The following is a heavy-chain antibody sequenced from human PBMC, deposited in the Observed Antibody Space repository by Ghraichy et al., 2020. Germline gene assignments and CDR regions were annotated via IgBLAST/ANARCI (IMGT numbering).Heavy chain of an antibody. CDR1: GASIRSYY. CDR3: ARVGSGWLYWYFDL. Sequence: ESLNISCTVSGASIRSYYWSWIRQPPGRVLEWIGYIYFSGSTDYNPSLKSRVSISMDTSKNQFSLKLNSVSAADTAVYYCARVGSGWLYWYFDLWGHGNLVTVSS. V-gene: IGHV4-59*01. CDR2: IYFSGST. J-gene: IGHJ2*01. D-gene: IGHD6-19*01.